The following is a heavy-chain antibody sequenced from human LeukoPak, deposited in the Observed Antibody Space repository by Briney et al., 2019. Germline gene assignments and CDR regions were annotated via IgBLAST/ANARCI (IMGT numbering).Heavy chain of an antibody. CDR2: ISYSWTA. D-gene: IGHD6-19*01. Sequence: SETLSLTCTVSGGSISSLYWSWLRQPPGKGLEWIGYISYSWTANYNPSLKSRVTISIDTSKNQFSLRLTSVTAADTAVYFCARGGWSLDYWGQGTLVTVSS. CDR3: ARGGWSLDY. CDR1: GGSISSLY. V-gene: IGHV4-59*11. J-gene: IGHJ4*02.